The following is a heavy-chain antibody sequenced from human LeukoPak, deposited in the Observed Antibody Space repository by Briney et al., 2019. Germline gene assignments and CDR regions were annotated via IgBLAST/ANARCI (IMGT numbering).Heavy chain of an antibody. CDR1: GFTFDDYD. Sequence: GGSLRLSCAASGFTFDDYDMSWVRQAPGKGLEWVSGINWNGGSTDYADSVKGRFTISRDNAKNSLYLQMNSLRAEDTALYYCARQNWNYDYFDYWGQGTLVTVSS. J-gene: IGHJ4*02. D-gene: IGHD1-7*01. CDR3: ARQNWNYDYFDY. CDR2: INWNGGST. V-gene: IGHV3-20*04.